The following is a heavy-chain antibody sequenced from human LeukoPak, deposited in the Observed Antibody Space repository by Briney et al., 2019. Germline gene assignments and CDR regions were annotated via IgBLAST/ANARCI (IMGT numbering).Heavy chain of an antibody. CDR2: IYSGGST. D-gene: IGHD1-26*01. Sequence: PGGSLRLSCAASGFTVSSNYMSWVRQAPGKGLEWVSVIYSGGSTYYVDSVKGRFTISRDNSKNTLYLQMNSLRAEDTAVYYCARDPIGGSYQGLPYFDIWGQGTMVTVSS. V-gene: IGHV3-66*02. CDR1: GFTVSSNY. CDR3: ARDPIGGSYQGLPYFDI. J-gene: IGHJ3*02.